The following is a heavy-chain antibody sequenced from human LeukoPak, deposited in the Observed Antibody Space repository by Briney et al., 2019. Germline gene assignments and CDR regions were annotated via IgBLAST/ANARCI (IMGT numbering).Heavy chain of an antibody. CDR1: GYPFTAYY. Sequence: ASVKVSCKAFGYPFTAYYMYWVRQAPGQGREWMGIINPSGGSTSYAQKFQGRVTMTRDMSTNTVYMELSSLRSDDTAVYYCARDGISRYGAFDIWGHGTMITVSS. D-gene: IGHD5-18*01. CDR3: ARDGISRYGAFDI. J-gene: IGHJ3*02. CDR2: INPSGGST. V-gene: IGHV1-46*01.